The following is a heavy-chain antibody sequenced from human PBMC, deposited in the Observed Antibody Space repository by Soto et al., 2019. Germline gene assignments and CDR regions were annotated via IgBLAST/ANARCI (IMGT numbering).Heavy chain of an antibody. CDR2: ISYDGSNK. CDR3: AKGPRGGYDYTRDYYYYSMDV. CDR1: GFTFSSYG. V-gene: IGHV3-30*18. J-gene: IGHJ6*02. Sequence: QVQLVESGGGVVQPGRSLRLSCAASGFTFSSYGMHWVRQAPGKGLEWVAVISYDGSNKYYADSVKGRFTISRDNSKNTLYLQMNSLRAEDTAVYYCAKGPRGGYDYTRDYYYYSMDVWGQGTTVTVSS. D-gene: IGHD5-12*01.